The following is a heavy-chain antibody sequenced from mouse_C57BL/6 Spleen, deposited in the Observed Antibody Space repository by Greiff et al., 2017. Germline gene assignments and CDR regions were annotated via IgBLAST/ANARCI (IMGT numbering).Heavy chain of an antibody. V-gene: IGHV1-42*01. CDR3: ARTRDYDERGAMDY. Sequence: VQLQQSGPELVKPGASVKISCKASGYSFTGYYMNWVKQSPEKSLEWIGEINPSTGGTTYNQKFKAKATLTVDTSSSTAYMQLKSLTSEYSAVYYCARTRDYDERGAMDYWGQGTSVTVSS. CDR1: GYSFTGYY. J-gene: IGHJ4*01. D-gene: IGHD2-4*01. CDR2: INPSTGGT.